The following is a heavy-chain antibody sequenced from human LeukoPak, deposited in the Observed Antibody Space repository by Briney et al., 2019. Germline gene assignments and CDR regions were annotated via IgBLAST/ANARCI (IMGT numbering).Heavy chain of an antibody. Sequence: SVKVSCKASGGTFSSYAISWVRQAPGQGLEWMGGIIPIFGTANYAQKFQGRVTITADESTSTAYMELSSLRSEDTAVHYCAPYYYGSGSYPTIDYWGQGTLVTVSS. CDR1: GGTFSSYA. J-gene: IGHJ4*02. V-gene: IGHV1-69*13. CDR3: APYYYGSGSYPTIDY. CDR2: IIPIFGTA. D-gene: IGHD3-10*01.